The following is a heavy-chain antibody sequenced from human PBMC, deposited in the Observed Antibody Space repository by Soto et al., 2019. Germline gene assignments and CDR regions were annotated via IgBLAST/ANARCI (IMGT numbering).Heavy chain of an antibody. CDR2: IYYSGST. D-gene: IGHD1-26*01. CDR3: ARHLGSRVGATFEFDY. CDR1: GGSISSSSYY. J-gene: IGHJ4*02. V-gene: IGHV4-39*01. Sequence: SETLSLTCTVSGGSISSSSYYWGWIRQPPGKGLEWIGSIYYSGSTYYNPSLKSRVTISVDTSKNQFSLKLSSVTAADTAVYYCARHLGSRVGATFEFDYWGQGTLVTVSS.